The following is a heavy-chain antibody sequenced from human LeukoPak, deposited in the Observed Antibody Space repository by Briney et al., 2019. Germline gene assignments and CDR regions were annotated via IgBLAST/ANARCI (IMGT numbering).Heavy chain of an antibody. J-gene: IGHJ3*02. CDR2: ISTHGTT. Sequence: SETLSLTCSVSGTSIIHYFWSWIRQSAGQRLEWIGRISTHGTTTYNPSLNSRVTMSRDTSRSQVSLKLSSVTAADTAIYYCARDVTRTTNAFDIWGQGRMVTVSS. CDR3: ARDVTRTTNAFDI. V-gene: IGHV4-4*07. CDR1: GTSIIHYF. D-gene: IGHD1-20*01.